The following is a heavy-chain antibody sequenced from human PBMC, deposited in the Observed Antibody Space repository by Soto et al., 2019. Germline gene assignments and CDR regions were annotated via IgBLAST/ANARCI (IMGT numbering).Heavy chain of an antibody. V-gene: IGHV6-1*01. CDR2: TYYRSKWYS. J-gene: IGHJ4*02. CDR1: GDSVSSTSTA. D-gene: IGHD6-19*01. CDR3: ARGSYYSGWV. Sequence: PSQTLSLTCAISGDSVSSTSTAWSWIRQSPSRGLEWLGRTYYRSKWYSDYAVSVKSRITINPDTSKNQFSLQLNSVTPEDTAVYYCARGSYYSGWVWGQGTLVTV.